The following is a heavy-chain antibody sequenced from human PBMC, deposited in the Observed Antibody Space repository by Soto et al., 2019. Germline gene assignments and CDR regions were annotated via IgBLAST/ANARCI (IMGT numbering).Heavy chain of an antibody. CDR3: ARKGMVKGRNHNAFDL. CDR1: GFTFSNYA. D-gene: IGHD1-26*01. J-gene: IGHJ3*01. V-gene: IGHV3-23*04. CDR2: VGDGGGRT. Sequence: EVQLVESGGGLVQPGVSLRLSCEASGFTFSNYAMSWVRQGPGKGLEWVSSVGDGGGRTYYAASVKGRFTISTDNSKNTLLRKRKVRRAKDAAVYYGARKGMVKGRNHNAFDLGVKGTMVIVS.